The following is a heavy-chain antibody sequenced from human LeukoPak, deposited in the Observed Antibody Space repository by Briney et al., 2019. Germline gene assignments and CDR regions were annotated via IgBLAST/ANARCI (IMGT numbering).Heavy chain of an antibody. D-gene: IGHD1-1*01. CDR3: AKGSKLELTYYFDY. V-gene: IGHV3-30*18. CDR1: GFSFSSYG. J-gene: IGHJ4*02. Sequence: GGSLRLSCAASGFSFSSYGMHWVRQAPGKGLEWVAVILYDGSNKYYADSVKGRFTISRDNSKNTLYLQMNSLRAEDTAVYYCAKGSKLELTYYFDYWGQGTLVTVSS. CDR2: ILYDGSNK.